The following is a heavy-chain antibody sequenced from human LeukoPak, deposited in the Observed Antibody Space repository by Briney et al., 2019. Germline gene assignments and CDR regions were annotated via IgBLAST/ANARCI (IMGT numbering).Heavy chain of an antibody. CDR1: GGTFSSYA. J-gene: IGHJ1*01. CDR3: ARDGHYDILTGYFQD. Sequence: GASVKVSCKASGGTFSSYAISWVRQAPGQGLEWMGGIIPIFGTENYAQKFQGRVTITTDESTSTAYMELSSLRSEDTAVYYCARDGHYDILTGYFQDWGQGTLVTVSS. CDR2: IIPIFGTE. V-gene: IGHV1-69*05. D-gene: IGHD3-9*01.